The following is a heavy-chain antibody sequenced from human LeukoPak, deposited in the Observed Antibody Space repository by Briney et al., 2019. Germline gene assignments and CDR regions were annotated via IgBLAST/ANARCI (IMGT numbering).Heavy chain of an antibody. CDR1: GGSISSSSYY. Sequence: PSETMSLTCTVSGGSISSSSYYWGWIRQPPGKGLEWVGSIYYSGSTYYNPSLKSRVTISVDTSKSQFSLKLSSVTAADTAVYYCATLPPVITGTTEFDPWGQGTLVTVSS. CDR2: IYYSGST. CDR3: ATLPPVITGTTEFDP. D-gene: IGHD1-20*01. V-gene: IGHV4-39*01. J-gene: IGHJ5*02.